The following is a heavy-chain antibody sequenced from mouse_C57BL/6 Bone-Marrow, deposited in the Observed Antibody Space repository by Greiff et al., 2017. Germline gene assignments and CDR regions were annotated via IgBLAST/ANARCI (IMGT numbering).Heavy chain of an antibody. CDR3: ARGSVYDYAMDY. CDR1: GYSFTDYN. Sequence: EVKLQQSGPELVKPGASVKISCKASGYSFTDYNMNWVKQSNGKSLEWIGVINPNNGTTSYNQKFKGKATLTVDPSSSTAYMQLNSLTSEDSAVYFCARGSVYDYAMDYWGQGTSVTVSS. J-gene: IGHJ4*01. V-gene: IGHV1-39*01. D-gene: IGHD2-12*01. CDR2: INPNNGTT.